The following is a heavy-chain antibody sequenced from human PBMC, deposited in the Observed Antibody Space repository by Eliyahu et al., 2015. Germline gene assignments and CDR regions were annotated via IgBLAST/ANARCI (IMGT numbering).Heavy chain of an antibody. J-gene: IGHJ6*03. Sequence: QVQLVQSGAEVKKPGSSVKVSCKASGGTFNRXTTNWVRQAPGQGLEWMGRIIPILGIANYAQKFQGRVTITAGKSTSTAYMELSSLRSEDTAVYYCARTAAPRPPYYYYYYMDVWGKGTTVTVSS. CDR3: ARTAAPRPPYYYYYYMDV. CDR2: IIPILGIA. CDR1: GGTFNRXT. D-gene: IGHD6-25*01. V-gene: IGHV1-69*02.